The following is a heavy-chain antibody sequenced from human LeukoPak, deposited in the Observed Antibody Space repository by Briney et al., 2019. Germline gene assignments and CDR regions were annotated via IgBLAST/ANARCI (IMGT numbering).Heavy chain of an antibody. Sequence: ASVKVSCKASGYTFISYGISWVRQAPGQGLEWMGWISAYNGNTNYAQKLQGRVTMTTDTSTSTAYMELRGLRSDDTAVYYCARDTVGATHRGFFDYWGQGTLVTASS. CDR3: ARDTVGATHRGFFDY. D-gene: IGHD1-26*01. V-gene: IGHV1-18*01. J-gene: IGHJ4*02. CDR1: GYTFISYG. CDR2: ISAYNGNT.